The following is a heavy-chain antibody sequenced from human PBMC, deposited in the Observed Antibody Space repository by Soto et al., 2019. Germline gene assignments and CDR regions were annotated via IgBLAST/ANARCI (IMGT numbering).Heavy chain of an antibody. J-gene: IGHJ4*02. CDR3: AKALGELSPESYDY. Sequence: QVQLVESGGGVVQPGRSLRLSCAASGFTFSSYGMHWVRQAPGKGLEWVAVISYAGSDKYYADYLKGRFTLSRDNSKNTLNLQMTSLRADDTAVYYCAKALGELSPESYDYWGQGTLITVSS. CDR1: GFTFSSYG. V-gene: IGHV3-30*18. CDR2: ISYAGSDK. D-gene: IGHD3-16*02.